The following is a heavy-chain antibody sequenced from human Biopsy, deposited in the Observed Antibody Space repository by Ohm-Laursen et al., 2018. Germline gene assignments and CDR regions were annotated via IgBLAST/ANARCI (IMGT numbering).Heavy chain of an antibody. D-gene: IGHD1-26*01. CDR3: AGGTGRYYVYGAFDI. CDR1: GGSIGSFF. V-gene: IGHV4-59*07. Sequence: SDTLSLTCTVSGGSIGSFFWSWIRQPPGKGLEWIGYIYYSGSTNYNPSLRSRVTISVDRSKNQFSLELSSVTAADTAVYYCAGGTGRYYVYGAFDIWGQGTVVTVSS. J-gene: IGHJ3*02. CDR2: IYYSGST.